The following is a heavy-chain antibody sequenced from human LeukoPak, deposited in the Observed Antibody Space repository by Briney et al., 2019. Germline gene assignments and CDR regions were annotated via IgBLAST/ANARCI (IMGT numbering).Heavy chain of an antibody. D-gene: IGHD5-12*01. V-gene: IGHV3-21*01. Sequence: GGSLRLSCAASGFTFSSYSMNWVRQAPGKGLEWVSSISSSSSYIYYADSVKGRFTISRDNAKNSLYLQMNSLRAEDTAVYYCARVAIVATMVPNFDYWGQGTLVTVSS. CDR2: ISSSSSYI. J-gene: IGHJ4*02. CDR3: ARVAIVATMVPNFDY. CDR1: GFTFSSYS.